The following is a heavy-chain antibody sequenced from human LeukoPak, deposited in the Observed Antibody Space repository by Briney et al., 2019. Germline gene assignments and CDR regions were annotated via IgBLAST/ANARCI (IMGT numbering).Heavy chain of an antibody. CDR2: ISHNGIST. V-gene: IGHV3-64*04. CDR3: ARVVWYCGGDCYSDY. CDR1: GFTFSSYG. D-gene: IGHD2-21*02. Sequence: GGSLRLSCSVSGFTFSSYGMYWVRQAPGKGLEYISTISHNGISTYYADSVQGRFTISRDNSKNTLYLQMNSLRAEDTALYYCARVVWYCGGDCYSDYWGQGTLVTVSS. J-gene: IGHJ4*02.